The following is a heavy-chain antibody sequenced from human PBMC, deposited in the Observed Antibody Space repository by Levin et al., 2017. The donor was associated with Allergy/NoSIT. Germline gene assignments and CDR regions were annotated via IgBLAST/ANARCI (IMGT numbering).Heavy chain of an antibody. J-gene: IGHJ4*02. CDR1: RYIFSDYF. Sequence: GESLKISCKASRYIFSDYFIHWVRQAPGQGLEWMGWINPHSGDTKYAQEFQGSVTMPRDPSISTAYMELTRLTADDTAVYYWARDLDNDDRGVGYGGQG. CDR2: INPHSGDT. V-gene: IGHV1-2*02. CDR3: ARDLDNDDRGVGY. D-gene: IGHD2-2*01.